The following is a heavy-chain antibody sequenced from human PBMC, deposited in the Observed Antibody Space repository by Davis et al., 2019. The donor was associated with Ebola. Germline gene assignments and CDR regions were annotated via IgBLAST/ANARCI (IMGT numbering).Heavy chain of an antibody. Sequence: GESLKISCAASGFTFSSYGMHWVRQAPGKGLEWVAVISYDGSNKYYADSVKGRFTISRDNSKNTLYLQMNSLRAEDTAVYYCAKDLKDWIFGVVIYYYGMDVWGQGTTVTVSS. CDR3: AKDLKDWIFGVVIYYYGMDV. CDR2: ISYDGSNK. CDR1: GFTFSSYG. D-gene: IGHD3-3*01. J-gene: IGHJ6*02. V-gene: IGHV3-30*18.